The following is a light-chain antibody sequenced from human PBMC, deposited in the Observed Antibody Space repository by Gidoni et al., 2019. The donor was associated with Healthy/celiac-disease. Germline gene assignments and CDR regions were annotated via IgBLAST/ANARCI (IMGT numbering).Light chain of an antibody. V-gene: IGKV2-30*02. CDR2: KVS. CDR3: MQGTHWPWT. CDR1: QSLVHSDGNTY. Sequence: VVLTQSPLSLPVTLGQPASISCRSSQSLVHSDGNTYLNWFQQRPGQSPRRLSYKVSNRDSGVPDRFSGIGSGTDFTLKISRVEAEDVGVYYCMQGTHWPWTFGQGTKVEIK. J-gene: IGKJ1*01.